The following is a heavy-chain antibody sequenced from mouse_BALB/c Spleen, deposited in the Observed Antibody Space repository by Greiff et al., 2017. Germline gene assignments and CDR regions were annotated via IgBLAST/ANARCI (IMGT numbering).Heavy chain of an antibody. Sequence: VQLQQSGAELAKPGASVKMSCKASGYTFTSYWMHWVKQRPGQGLEWIGYINPSTGYTEYNQKFKDKATLTADKSSSTAYMQLSSLTSEDSAVYYCARAPLKDYAMDYWGQGTSVTVSS. D-gene: IGHD1-3*01. V-gene: IGHV1-7*01. CDR1: GYTFTSYW. CDR3: ARAPLKDYAMDY. J-gene: IGHJ4*01. CDR2: INPSTGYT.